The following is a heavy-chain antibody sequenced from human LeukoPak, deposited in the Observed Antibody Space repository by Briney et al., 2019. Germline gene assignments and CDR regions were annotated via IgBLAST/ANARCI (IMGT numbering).Heavy chain of an antibody. J-gene: IGHJ6*02. D-gene: IGHD3-10*01. CDR3: ARGAGITMVRGVNPYYGMDV. V-gene: IGHV3-30-3*01. CDR2: ISYDGSNK. CDR1: GFTFSSYA. Sequence: PGGSLRLSCAASGFTFSSYAMHWVRQAPGKGLEWVAVISYDGSNKYYADSVKGRFTISRDNSKNTLYLQMNSLRAEDTAVYYCARGAGITMVRGVNPYYGMDVWGQGTTVTVSS.